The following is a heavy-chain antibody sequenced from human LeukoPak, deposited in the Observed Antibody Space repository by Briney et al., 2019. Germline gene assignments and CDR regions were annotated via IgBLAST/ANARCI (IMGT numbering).Heavy chain of an antibody. V-gene: IGHV4-39*07. CDR2: IYYSGST. J-gene: IGHJ5*02. CDR3: AGRILGATYVGH. Sequence: PSETLSLTCTVSGGSISSSSYYWGWIRQPPGKGLEWIGSIYYSGSTYYNPSLKSRVTISVDTSKNQFSLKLSSMTAADTAVYYCAGRILGATYVGHWGQGTLVTVSS. D-gene: IGHD1-26*01. CDR1: GGSISSSSYY.